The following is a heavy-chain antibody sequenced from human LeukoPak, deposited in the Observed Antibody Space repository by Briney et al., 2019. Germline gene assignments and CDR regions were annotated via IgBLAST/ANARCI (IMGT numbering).Heavy chain of an antibody. Sequence: PGGSLRLSCAASGFTFSRYWMHWVRQAPGKGLVWVSRINSDGSSTSYADSVKGRFTISRDNAKNTLYLQMNSLRAEDTAVYYCARDDLAYCGGDCLIDYWGQGTLATVSS. D-gene: IGHD2-21*02. CDR2: INSDGSST. V-gene: IGHV3-74*01. CDR3: ARDDLAYCGGDCLIDY. CDR1: GFTFSRYW. J-gene: IGHJ4*02.